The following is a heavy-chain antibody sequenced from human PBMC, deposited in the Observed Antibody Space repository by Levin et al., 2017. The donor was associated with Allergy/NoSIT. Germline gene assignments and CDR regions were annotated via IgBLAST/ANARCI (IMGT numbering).Heavy chain of an antibody. J-gene: IGHJ4*02. CDR3: AKDRSVTMVRGLFDY. Sequence: GESLKISCAASGFTFSSYGMHWVRQAPGKGLEWVAVISYDGSNKYYADSVKGRFTISRDNSKNTLYLQMNSLRAEDTAVYYCAKDRSVTMVRGLFDYWGQGTLVTVSS. CDR1: GFTFSSYG. CDR2: ISYDGSNK. V-gene: IGHV3-30*18. D-gene: IGHD3-10*01.